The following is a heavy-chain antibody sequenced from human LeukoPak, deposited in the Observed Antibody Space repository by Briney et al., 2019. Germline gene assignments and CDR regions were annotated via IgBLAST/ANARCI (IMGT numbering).Heavy chain of an antibody. CDR2: INPNSGGT. CDR3: ARSSYGDSYLFDY. Sequence: ASVKVSCKASGYTFTGYYMHWVRQAPAQGLEWMGWINPNSGGTNYAQKFQGRVTMTRDTSISTAYMELSRLRSDDTAVYYCARSSYGDSYLFDYWGQGTLVTVSS. V-gene: IGHV1-2*02. CDR1: GYTFTGYY. D-gene: IGHD4-17*01. J-gene: IGHJ4*02.